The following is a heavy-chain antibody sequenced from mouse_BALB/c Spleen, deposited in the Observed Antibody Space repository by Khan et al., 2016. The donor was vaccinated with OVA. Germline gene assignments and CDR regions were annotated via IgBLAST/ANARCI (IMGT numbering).Heavy chain of an antibody. CDR3: ASHLTGSFAY. V-gene: IGHV5-6*01. CDR2: ISSGADYT. CDR1: GFTFSSYS. D-gene: IGHD4-1*01. Sequence: EVELVESGGDLVKPGGSLKLSCAASGFTFSSYSMSWVRQTLDKRLEWVATISSGADYTYYPDSVKGRFTISRDNAKNTLYLQMSSLKSEDTAMYYCASHLTGSFAYWGQGTLVTVSA. J-gene: IGHJ3*01.